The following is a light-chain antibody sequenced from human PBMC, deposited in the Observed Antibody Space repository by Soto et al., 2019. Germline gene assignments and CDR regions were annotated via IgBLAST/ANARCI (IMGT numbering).Light chain of an antibody. V-gene: IGLV3-21*02. CDR2: DDR. J-gene: IGLJ2*01. CDR3: QVWHSTSVRV. Sequence: SYELTQPPSVSVAPGQTARITRGGTNIGAKVVHWYQQKKPGQAPVLVVFDDRARPSTIPERFSGSNSGNTATLTISRVEAGDEADYYCQVWHSTSVRVFGGGTKLTVL. CDR1: NIGAKV.